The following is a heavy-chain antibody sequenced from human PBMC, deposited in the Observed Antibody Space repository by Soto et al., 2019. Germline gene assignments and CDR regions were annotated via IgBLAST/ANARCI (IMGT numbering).Heavy chain of an antibody. Sequence: GGSLRLSCAVSGFTFSSYAMSWVRQAPGKGLEWVSGISGSGGGTYYADSVKGRFTISRDNSKNTLYLQMNSLRADDTAVYYCAKAQTASAGTNYFDYWGKGTLVTVS. CDR1: GFTFSSYA. D-gene: IGHD6-13*01. V-gene: IGHV3-23*01. J-gene: IGHJ4*02. CDR2: ISGSGGGT. CDR3: AKAQTASAGTNYFDY.